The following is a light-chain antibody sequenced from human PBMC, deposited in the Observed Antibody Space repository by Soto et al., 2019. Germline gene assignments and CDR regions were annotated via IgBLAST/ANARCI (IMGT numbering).Light chain of an antibody. CDR1: QSITSSY. CDR2: GVS. CDR3: QQYGSSPT. J-gene: IGKJ2*01. Sequence: EIVLTQSPGTLSLSPGERATLSCRASQSITSSYLAWYQQKPGQAPRLLIFGVSSRATGFPDRFSGSGSGTDFTLTISRLEPEDFAVYYCQQYGSSPTFGQGTKLEIK. V-gene: IGKV3-20*01.